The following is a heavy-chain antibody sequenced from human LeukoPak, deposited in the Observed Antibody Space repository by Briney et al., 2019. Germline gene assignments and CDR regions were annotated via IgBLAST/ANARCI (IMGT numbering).Heavy chain of an antibody. D-gene: IGHD4-17*01. CDR2: INPSGGST. Sequence: EASVKVSCQASGYTFTSYYMHWVRQAPGQGLEWMGLINPSGGSTSYAQKFQGRVTMTRDTSTSTVYMELSSLRSEDTAVYYCARVATYGEPGPSPDWFDPWGQGTLVTVSS. J-gene: IGHJ5*02. CDR3: ARVATYGEPGPSPDWFDP. CDR1: GYTFTSYY. V-gene: IGHV1-46*01.